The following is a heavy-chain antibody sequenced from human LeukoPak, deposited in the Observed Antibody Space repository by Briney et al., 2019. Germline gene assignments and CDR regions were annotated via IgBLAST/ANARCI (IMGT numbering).Heavy chain of an antibody. J-gene: IGHJ3*02. CDR1: GFTFSSYA. CDR3: AKDALRQYYDFWSGSGNGMLGAFDI. CDR2: ISGSGGST. V-gene: IGHV3-23*01. Sequence: GGSLRLSCAASGFTFSSYAMHWVRQAPGKGLEYVSAISGSGGSTYYADSVKGRFTISRDNSKNTLYLQMNSLRAEDTAVYYCAKDALRQYYDFWSGSGNGMLGAFDIWGQGTMVTVSS. D-gene: IGHD3-3*01.